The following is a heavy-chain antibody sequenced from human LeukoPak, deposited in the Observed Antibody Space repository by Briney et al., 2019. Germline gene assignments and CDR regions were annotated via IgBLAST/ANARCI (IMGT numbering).Heavy chain of an antibody. CDR3: ARVGIAGYCSSTSCYSGDY. CDR2: IYTSGST. V-gene: IGHV4-61*02. J-gene: IGHJ4*02. Sequence: SETLSLTCTVSGGSISSGSYYWRWIRQPAGKGLEWIGRIYTSGSTNYNPSLKSRVTISVDTSKNKFSLKLSSVTAADTAVYYCARVGIAGYCSSTSCYSGDYWGQGTLVTVSS. CDR1: GGSISSGSYY. D-gene: IGHD2-2*02.